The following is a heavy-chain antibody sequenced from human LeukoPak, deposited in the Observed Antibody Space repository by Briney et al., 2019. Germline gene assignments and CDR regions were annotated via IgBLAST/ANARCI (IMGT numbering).Heavy chain of an antibody. J-gene: IGHJ4*02. CDR2: FTWNSDDM. CDR1: GFSFEAYG. Sequence: GRSLTLLCAASGFSFEAYGMHWVRQAPGKGLVWVSGFTWNSDDMAYADSVKGRFTISRDNAKNCLYLQMNSLTVEDTALYYCTRVSYWRTGFDYWGQGTLVSVSS. CDR3: TRVSYWRTGFDY. V-gene: IGHV3-9*01. D-gene: IGHD1-1*01.